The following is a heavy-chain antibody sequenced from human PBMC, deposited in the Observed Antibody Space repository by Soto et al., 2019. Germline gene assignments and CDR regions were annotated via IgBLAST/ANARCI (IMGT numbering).Heavy chain of an antibody. Sequence: SETLSLTCAVYGGSFSGYYWSWIRQPPGKGLEWIGEINHSGSTNYNPSLKSRVTISVDTSKNQFSLKLSSVTAADTAVYYCARKIVVVPAAIGKNWFDPWGQGTLVTVSS. CDR2: INHSGST. V-gene: IGHV4-34*01. D-gene: IGHD2-2*01. CDR1: GGSFSGYY. CDR3: ARKIVVVPAAIGKNWFDP. J-gene: IGHJ5*02.